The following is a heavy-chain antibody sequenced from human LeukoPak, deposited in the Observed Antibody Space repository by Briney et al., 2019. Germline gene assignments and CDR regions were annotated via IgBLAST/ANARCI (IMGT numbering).Heavy chain of an antibody. CDR2: IYYSGST. Sequence: SETLSLTCTVSGGSISSYYWTWIRQPPGKGLEWIAYIYYSGSTNYNPSLKSRVTISVDKSKNQFSLKLRSVTAADTAVYYCARGEVALNWFDPWGQGTRVPVSS. V-gene: IGHV4-59*01. CDR3: ARGEVALNWFDP. J-gene: IGHJ5*02. D-gene: IGHD2-15*01. CDR1: GGSISSYY.